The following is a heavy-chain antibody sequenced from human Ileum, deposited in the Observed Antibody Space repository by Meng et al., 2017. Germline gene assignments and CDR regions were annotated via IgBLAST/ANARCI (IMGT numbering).Heavy chain of an antibody. CDR1: GFVFRHSW. D-gene: IGHD3-16*01. CDR2: LNEDERVT. Sequence: PPLWSWAGWVQPARSLRLSCASSGFVFRHSWFHLVRQTPGKGLVWVSRLNEDERVTNSADSVEGRFTVSRDNAKYPLYLQMNSLRVEDTGIYYCASINYVEDSWGQGTLVTVSS. V-gene: IGHV3-74*02. CDR3: ASINYVEDS. J-gene: IGHJ4*02.